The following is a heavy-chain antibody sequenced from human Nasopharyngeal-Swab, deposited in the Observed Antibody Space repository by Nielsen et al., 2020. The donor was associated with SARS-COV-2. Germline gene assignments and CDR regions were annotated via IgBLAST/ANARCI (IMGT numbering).Heavy chain of an antibody. D-gene: IGHD3-9*01. CDR2: TYYRSKWYN. V-gene: IGHV6-1*01. Sequence: WIRQSPSRGLEWLGRTYYRSKWYNDYAVSVKSRITINPDTSKNQFSLQLNSVTPEDTAVYYCARVRLTGYYSAYYYGMDVWGQGTTVTVSS. CDR3: ARVRLTGYYSAYYYGMDV. J-gene: IGHJ6*02.